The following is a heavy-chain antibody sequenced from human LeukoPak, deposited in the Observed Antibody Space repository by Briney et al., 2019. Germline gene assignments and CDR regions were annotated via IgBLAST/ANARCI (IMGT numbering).Heavy chain of an antibody. CDR2: IFSSGTT. V-gene: IGHV4-4*07. J-gene: IGHJ4*02. CDR1: GGSLNTDY. Sequence: SATLSLTCTVSGGSLNTDYWWSWIRQPARNGLEWIGHIFSSGTTKYNPSLKSRVSISVDKSKNQFSLKLSSVTAADTAVYYCARADTNPDYYFDYWGQGTLVTVSS. CDR3: ARADTNPDYYFDY.